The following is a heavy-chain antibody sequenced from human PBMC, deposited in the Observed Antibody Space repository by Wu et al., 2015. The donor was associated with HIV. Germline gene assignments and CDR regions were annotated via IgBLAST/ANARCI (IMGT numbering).Heavy chain of an antibody. D-gene: IGHD4-23*01. CDR2: ISAYNGNT. Sequence: QVQLVQSGAEVKKPGASVTVSCKASGYIFTTYYMHWVRQAPGQGLEWMGWISAYNGNTNYAQKFQGRVTITADESTSTVHMELSSLRSEDTAVYYCARTDGLVDGGNSGFDYWGQGTLVTVSS. V-gene: IGHV1-18*04. CDR3: ARTDGLVDGGNSGFDY. CDR1: GYIFTTYY. J-gene: IGHJ4*02.